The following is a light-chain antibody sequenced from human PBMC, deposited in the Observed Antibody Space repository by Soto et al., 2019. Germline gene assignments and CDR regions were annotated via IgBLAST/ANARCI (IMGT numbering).Light chain of an antibody. CDR1: QSIGSW. CDR2: KAS. V-gene: IGKV1-5*03. CDR3: QQYNSFSTWT. Sequence: DIQMTQSPSTLSASVGDRVTLTCRASQSIGSWLAWYQQKPGKATKLLIYKASSLETGVPSRFSGSGSGTEFTLTISSLQPDDSATYYCQQYNSFSTWTFGQGTKVEIK. J-gene: IGKJ1*01.